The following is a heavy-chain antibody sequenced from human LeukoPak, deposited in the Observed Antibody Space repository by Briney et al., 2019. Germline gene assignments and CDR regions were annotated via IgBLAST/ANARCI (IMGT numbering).Heavy chain of an antibody. CDR2: ISGSGGST. J-gene: IGHJ4*02. CDR3: AKVPINGIAVAPTDY. CDR1: GFTFSSYA. V-gene: IGHV3-23*01. D-gene: IGHD6-19*01. Sequence: PGGSLRLSCAASGFTFSSYAMSWVRQAPGKGLEWVSAISGSGGSTYYADSVKGRFTISRDNSENTLYLQMNSLRAEDTAVYHCAKVPINGIAVAPTDYWGQGTLVTVSS.